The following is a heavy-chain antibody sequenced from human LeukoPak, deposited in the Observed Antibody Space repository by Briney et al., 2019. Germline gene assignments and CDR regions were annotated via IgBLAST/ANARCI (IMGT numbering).Heavy chain of an antibody. CDR1: GYTLTELS. D-gene: IGHD3-3*01. CDR3: IATYYDFWSGYYAEYFQH. J-gene: IGHJ1*01. V-gene: IGHV1-24*01. CDR2: FDPEDGET. Sequence: ASVKVSCKVSGYTLTELSMHWVRQAPGKGLEWMGGFDPEDGETIYAQKFQGRVTMTEDTSTDTAYMELSRLRSDDTAVYYCIATYYDFWSGYYAEYFQHWGQGTLVTVSS.